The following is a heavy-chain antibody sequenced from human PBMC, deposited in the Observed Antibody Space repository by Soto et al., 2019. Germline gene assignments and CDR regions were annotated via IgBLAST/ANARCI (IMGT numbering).Heavy chain of an antibody. V-gene: IGHV1-69*06. Sequence: ASVKVSCKASVGTFSSYAISWVRQAPGQGLEWMGGIIPIFGTANYAQKFQGRVTITADKSTSTAYMELSSLRSEDTAVYYCARAGGWYSYYYYYGMDVWGQGTTVTVSS. CDR3: ARAGGWYSYYYYYGMDV. CDR2: IIPIFGTA. CDR1: VGTFSSYA. J-gene: IGHJ6*02. D-gene: IGHD6-19*01.